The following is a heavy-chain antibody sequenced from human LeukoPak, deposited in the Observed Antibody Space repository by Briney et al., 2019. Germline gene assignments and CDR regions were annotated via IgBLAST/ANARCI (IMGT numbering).Heavy chain of an antibody. J-gene: IGHJ4*02. V-gene: IGHV1-18*01. Sequence: ASVKVSCKASGYTFTSYGISWVRQAPGQGLEWMGWISAYNGNTNYAQKFQGRVTITADESTSTAYMELSSLRSEDTAVYYCARGLRYSPTDYWGQGTLVTVSS. CDR1: GYTFTSYG. CDR2: ISAYNGNT. CDR3: ARGLRYSPTDY. D-gene: IGHD5-18*01.